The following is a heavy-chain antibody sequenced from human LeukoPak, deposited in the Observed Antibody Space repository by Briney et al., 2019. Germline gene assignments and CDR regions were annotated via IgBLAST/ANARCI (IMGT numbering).Heavy chain of an antibody. CDR1: GFTFSSYA. CDR2: ISSNGGST. Sequence: GGSLRLSCAASGFTFSSYAMHWVRQAPGKGLEYVSAISSNGGSTYYANSVKGRFTISRDNSKNTLYLQMGSLRAEDMAVYYCARGHGSGSYHAFDYWGQGTLVTVSS. CDR3: ARGHGSGSYHAFDY. D-gene: IGHD3-10*01. V-gene: IGHV3-64*01. J-gene: IGHJ4*02.